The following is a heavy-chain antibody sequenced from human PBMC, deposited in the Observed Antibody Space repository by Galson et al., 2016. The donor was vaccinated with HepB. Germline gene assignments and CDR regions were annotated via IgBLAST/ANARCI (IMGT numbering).Heavy chain of an antibody. CDR1: GFSLTTNGVG. V-gene: IGHV2-5*02. CDR2: IYWDDDK. J-gene: IGHJ3*02. Sequence: PALVKPTQTLTLTCTFSGFSLTTNGVGVGWIRQSPGKALEWLALIYWDDDKRYSPSLKSRLTTTKDTSKNQVVLTMTNMDPVDTATYYCAHRRGSGSPWAYGAFDIWGQGTMVTVSS. CDR3: AHRRGSGSPWAYGAFDI. D-gene: IGHD1-26*01.